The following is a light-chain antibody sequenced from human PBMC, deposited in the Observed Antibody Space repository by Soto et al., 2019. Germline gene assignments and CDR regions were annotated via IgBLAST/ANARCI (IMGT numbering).Light chain of an antibody. CDR3: QQANSFPLT. CDR2: VAS. V-gene: IGKV1-39*01. J-gene: IGKJ4*01. CDR1: QSISNY. Sequence: DIQMTQSPSSLSASLGDRVTITCRASQSISNYLNWYQQKPGKAPKLLISVASTLQSGVPSRFSGGGSGTDFTLTISSLQPEDFATYYCQQANSFPLTFGGGTKVDIK.